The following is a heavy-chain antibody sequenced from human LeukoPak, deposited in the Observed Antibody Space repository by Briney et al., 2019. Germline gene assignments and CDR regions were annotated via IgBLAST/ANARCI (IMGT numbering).Heavy chain of an antibody. Sequence: ASVKVSCKASGYTFTAYYLHWVRQAPGQGLEWMGGFDPEDGETIYAQKFQGRVTMTEDTSTDTAYMELSSLRSEDTAVYYCATDDYGDYEFDYWGQGTLVTVSS. CDR1: GYTFTAYY. V-gene: IGHV1-24*01. J-gene: IGHJ4*02. CDR2: FDPEDGET. D-gene: IGHD4-17*01. CDR3: ATDDYGDYEFDY.